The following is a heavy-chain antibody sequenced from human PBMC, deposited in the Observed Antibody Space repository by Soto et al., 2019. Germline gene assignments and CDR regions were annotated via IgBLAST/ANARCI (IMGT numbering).Heavy chain of an antibody. V-gene: IGHV1-18*01. J-gene: IGHJ4*02. CDR1: GYTFISYG. D-gene: IGHD5-12*01. CDR2: ISAYNDNT. CDR3: ARVRSGYDLYYFDY. Sequence: QVQLVQSGAEVKKPGASVKVSCKASGYTFISYGISWVRQAPGQGLEWMGWISAYNDNTHYAQRLQGRVTMPTDTSTSTAYTELRSLRSDDTAVYFCARVRSGYDLYYFDYWGQGTLVTVSS.